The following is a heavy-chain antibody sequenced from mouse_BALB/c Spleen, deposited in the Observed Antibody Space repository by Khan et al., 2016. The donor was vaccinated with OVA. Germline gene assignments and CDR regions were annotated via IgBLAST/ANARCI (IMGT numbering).Heavy chain of an antibody. CDR3: ARHEENGPYAMDY. CDR2: FYTGSGSL. CDR1: GYTFTEYI. Sequence: QVQLQQSGAELVKPGASVKLSCKASGYTFTEYIIHWVKKRSGQGFEWIGWFYTGSGSLKYNENFKDKSTLTAEKSSSTVYMEISRLTSEDSAVYSCARHEENGPYAMDYWGQGTSVTVSS. J-gene: IGHJ4*01. V-gene: IGHV1-62-2*01.